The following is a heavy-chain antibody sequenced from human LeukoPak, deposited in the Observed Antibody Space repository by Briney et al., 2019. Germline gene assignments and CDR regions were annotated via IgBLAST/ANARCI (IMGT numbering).Heavy chain of an antibody. V-gene: IGHV4-39*01. Sequence: SETLSLTCTLSGGSISISYYWGWIRQPPGKGLEWIGTIYYSGTTYYNPSLKSRVTISVDTSKNQFSLSLSSVTATDTAVYYCARHTSDWAFDSWGQGTLVTVSS. D-gene: IGHD6-19*01. CDR1: GGSISISYY. CDR3: ARHTSDWAFDS. J-gene: IGHJ4*02. CDR2: IYYSGTT.